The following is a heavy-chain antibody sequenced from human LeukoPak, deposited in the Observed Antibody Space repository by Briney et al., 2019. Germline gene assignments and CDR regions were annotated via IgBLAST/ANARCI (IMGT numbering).Heavy chain of an antibody. D-gene: IGHD7-27*01. J-gene: IGHJ4*02. CDR2: IWYDGSNK. CDR1: GFTVSSKY. CDR3: ARSGARDYFDY. V-gene: IGHV3-33*08. Sequence: GGSLRLSCAASGFTVSSKYMSWVRQAPGKGLEWVAVIWYDGSNKYYADSVKGRFTISRDNSKNTLYLQMNSLRAEDTAVYYCARSGARDYFDYWGQGTLVTVSS.